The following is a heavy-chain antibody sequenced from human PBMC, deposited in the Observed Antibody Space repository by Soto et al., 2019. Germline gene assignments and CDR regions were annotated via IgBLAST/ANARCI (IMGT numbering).Heavy chain of an antibody. V-gene: IGHV3-15*01. CDR2: VKSKTDGATT. CDR3: ATDAYYATSGYWF. Sequence: PGGSLRLSCAASGFTFINAWMTWVRQTPGKGLEWVGRVKSKTDGATTDYAAPVKGRFTISRDDSKNTLYLQINSLKTEDTAVYYCATDAYYATSGYWFWGRGTLVTVSS. J-gene: IGHJ4*02. CDR1: GFTFINAW. D-gene: IGHD3-22*01.